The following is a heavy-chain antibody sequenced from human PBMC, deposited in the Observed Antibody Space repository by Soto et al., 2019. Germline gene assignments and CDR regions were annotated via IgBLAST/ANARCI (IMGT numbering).Heavy chain of an antibody. J-gene: IGHJ6*03. V-gene: IGHV4-59*08. CDR2: IYYSGST. Sequence: PSETLSLTCTVSGGSISSYYWSWIRQPPGKGLEWIGYIYYSGSTNYNPSLKSRVTISVDTSKNQFSLKLSSVTAADTAVYYCARLTSPGGYYYYMDVWGKGTTVTVSS. CDR3: ARLTSPGGYYYYMDV. CDR1: GGSISSYY. D-gene: IGHD3-10*01.